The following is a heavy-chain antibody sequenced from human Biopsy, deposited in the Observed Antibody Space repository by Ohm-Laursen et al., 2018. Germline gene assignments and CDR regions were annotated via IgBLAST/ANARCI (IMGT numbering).Heavy chain of an antibody. CDR3: TRAEAGSGSLLYFDY. V-gene: IGHV3-74*01. D-gene: IGHD3-10*01. J-gene: IGHJ4*02. CDR2: INSDGSST. Sequence: SLRLSCAASGFIFSRFCMYWVRQAPGKGLEWVSRINSDGSSTNYADAVKGRFTISRDNAKNTVFLQMNSLRAEDTAVYYCTRAEAGSGSLLYFDYWGQGTLVTVSS. CDR1: GFIFSRFC.